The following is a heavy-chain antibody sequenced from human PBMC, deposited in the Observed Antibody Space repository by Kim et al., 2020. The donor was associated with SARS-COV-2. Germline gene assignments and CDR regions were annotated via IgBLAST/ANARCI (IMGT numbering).Heavy chain of an antibody. CDR3: ARDDPTPSPARPGYGLGYYYYYYGMDV. CDR2: ISAYNGNT. CDR1: GYTFTSYG. D-gene: IGHD3-16*01. V-gene: IGHV1-18*01. Sequence: ASVKVSCKASGYTFTSYGISWVRQAPGQGLEWMGWISAYNGNTNYAQKLQGRVTMTTDTSTSTAYMELRSLRSDDTAVYYCARDDPTPSPARPGYGLGYYYYYYGMDVWGQGTTVTVSS. J-gene: IGHJ6*02.